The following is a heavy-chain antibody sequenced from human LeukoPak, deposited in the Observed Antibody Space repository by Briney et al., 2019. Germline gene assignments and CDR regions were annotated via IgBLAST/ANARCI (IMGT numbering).Heavy chain of an antibody. D-gene: IGHD2-2*02. CDR2: ISGSGGST. Sequence: GGSLRLSCAASGFTFSSYAMSWVRQAPGKGLEWVSAISGSGGSTYCADSVKGRFTISRDNSKNTLYLQMNSLRAEDTAVYYCAKGFGCSSTSCYRRAYYYYMDVWGKGTTVTVSS. J-gene: IGHJ6*03. CDR3: AKGFGCSSTSCYRRAYYYYMDV. V-gene: IGHV3-23*01. CDR1: GFTFSSYA.